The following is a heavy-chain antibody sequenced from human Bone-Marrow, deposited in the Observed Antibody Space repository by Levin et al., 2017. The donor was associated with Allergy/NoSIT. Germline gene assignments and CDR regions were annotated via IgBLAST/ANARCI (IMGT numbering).Heavy chain of an antibody. D-gene: IGHD6-19*01. CDR1: GFTFSSYS. V-gene: IGHV3-21*01. CDR2: ISSSSSYI. Sequence: PGGSLRLSCAASGFTFSSYSMNWVRQAPGKGLEWVSSISSSSSYIYYADSVKGRFTISRDNAKNSLYLQMNSLRAEDTAVYYCARDPLAVAGKYYFDYWGQGTLVTVSS. CDR3: ARDPLAVAGKYYFDY. J-gene: IGHJ4*02.